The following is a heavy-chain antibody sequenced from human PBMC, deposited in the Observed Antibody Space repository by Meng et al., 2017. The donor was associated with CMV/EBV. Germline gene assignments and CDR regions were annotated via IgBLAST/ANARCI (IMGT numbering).Heavy chain of an antibody. CDR3: ARYGTNTGCDIYDY. V-gene: IGHV3-7*01. CDR1: GFTFSSYW. CDR2: INQGGSEK. D-gene: IGHD2-2*02. J-gene: IGHJ4*03. Sequence: GRSLRLSCAASGFTFSSYWMSWVRQAPGKGRGWVANINQGGSEKYYVDSVKGRFTMSRDNAKKSLYLQMSSRSAEDTAVYYCARYGTNTGCDIYDYWGQGTTVTVSS.